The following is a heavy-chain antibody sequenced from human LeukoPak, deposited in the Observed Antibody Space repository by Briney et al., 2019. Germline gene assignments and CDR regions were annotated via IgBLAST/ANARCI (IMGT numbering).Heavy chain of an antibody. CDR1: GFTFSSYS. J-gene: IGHJ4*02. D-gene: IGHD6-19*01. Sequence: GGSLRLSCAASGFTFSSYSMNWVRQAPGKGLEWVSSINSSSSYIYYADPVKGRFTISRDNAKNSLYLQMNSLRAEDTAVYYCARAYSSGCNWGQGTLVTVSS. CDR2: INSSSSYI. CDR3: ARAYSSGCN. V-gene: IGHV3-21*01.